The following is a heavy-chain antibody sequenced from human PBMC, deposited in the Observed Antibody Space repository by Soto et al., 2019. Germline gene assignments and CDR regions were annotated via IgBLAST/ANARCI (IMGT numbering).Heavy chain of an antibody. Sequence: SETLSLTCTVSGGSISSYYWSWIRQPPGKGLDWIGYTHYSGSTNYNPSLKSRVTISVDTSKNQFSLKLSSVTAADTAVYYCARHPGYYDILTGYTTYYFDYWGQGILVTVSS. CDR1: GGSISSYY. CDR2: THYSGST. CDR3: ARHPGYYDILTGYTTYYFDY. V-gene: IGHV4-59*08. D-gene: IGHD3-9*01. J-gene: IGHJ4*02.